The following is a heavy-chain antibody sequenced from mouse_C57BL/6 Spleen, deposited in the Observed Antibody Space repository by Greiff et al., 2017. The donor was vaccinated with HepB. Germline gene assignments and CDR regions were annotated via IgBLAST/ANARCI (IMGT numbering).Heavy chain of an antibody. J-gene: IGHJ4*01. CDR1: GYTFTSYW. CDR3: ARYQYYAMDY. CDR2: IDPSDSYT. V-gene: IGHV1-69*01. Sequence: VQLQQPGAELVMPGASVKLSCKASGYTFTSYWMHWVKQRPGQGLEWIGEIDPSDSYTNYNQKFKGKSTLTVDKSSSTAYMQRSSLTSEDSAVYYCARYQYYAMDYWGQGTSVTVSS.